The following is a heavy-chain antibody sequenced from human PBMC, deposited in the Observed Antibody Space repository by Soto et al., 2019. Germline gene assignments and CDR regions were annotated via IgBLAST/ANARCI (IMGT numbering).Heavy chain of an antibody. Sequence: PGGSLRLSCAASEFTFSSDTMSWVRQARGKGLEWVATINQGGSEKYYVDSVKGRFTISRDNAKNSLYLQVNSLRVEDTAVYYCARDGVHAGLYFDYWGQGALVSVSS. CDR1: EFTFSSDT. CDR3: ARDGVHAGLYFDY. CDR2: INQGGSEK. V-gene: IGHV3-7*01. D-gene: IGHD1-1*01. J-gene: IGHJ4*02.